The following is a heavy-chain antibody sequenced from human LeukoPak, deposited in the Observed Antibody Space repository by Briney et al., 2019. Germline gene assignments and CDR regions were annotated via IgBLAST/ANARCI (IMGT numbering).Heavy chain of an antibody. D-gene: IGHD3-22*01. Sequence: SETLSLTCTVSGGSISSYYWSWIRQPAGKGLEWIGRIYTSGSTNYNPSLKSRVTMSVDTSKNQFSLTLTSVTAADTAVYYCAKSNGYGLIDIWGQGTMVTVSS. CDR3: AKSNGYGLIDI. J-gene: IGHJ3*02. V-gene: IGHV4-4*07. CDR1: GGSISSYY. CDR2: IYTSGST.